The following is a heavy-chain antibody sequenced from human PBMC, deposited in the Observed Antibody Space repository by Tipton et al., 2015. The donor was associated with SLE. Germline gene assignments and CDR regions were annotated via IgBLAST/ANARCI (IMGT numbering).Heavy chain of an antibody. D-gene: IGHD2-21*01. V-gene: IGHV4-30-2*01. CDR2: IFHTGST. J-gene: IGHJ1*01. Sequence: TLSLTCAVYGGSFSGYSWSWIRQAPGKGLEWIGYIFHTGSTYYNPSLSSRVTMSVDRSQNQFSLKLTSVTAADTAVYYCASDCGGDCSPMEYFQYWGQGALVTVSS. CDR3: ASDCGGDCSPMEYFQY. CDR1: GGSFSGYS.